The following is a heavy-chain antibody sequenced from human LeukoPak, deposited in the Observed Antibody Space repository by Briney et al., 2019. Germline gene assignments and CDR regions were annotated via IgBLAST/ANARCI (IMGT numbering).Heavy chain of an antibody. V-gene: IGHV3-23*01. D-gene: IGHD3-3*01. CDR1: GFNLSSYA. CDR2: LSGNGLDT. J-gene: IGHJ4*02. CDR3: AKDTVRYYDFWGGDFDY. Sequence: GGSLRLSCAVSGFNLSSYAMSWVRQAPGKGLEWVSGLSGNGLDTYYADSVKGRFTISRDNYKKTLFLNMNRLRAEDTAIYYCAKDTVRYYDFWGGDFDYWGQGALVTVSS.